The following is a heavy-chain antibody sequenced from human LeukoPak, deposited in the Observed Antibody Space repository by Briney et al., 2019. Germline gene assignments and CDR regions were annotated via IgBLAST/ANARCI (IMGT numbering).Heavy chain of an antibody. J-gene: IGHJ4*02. CDR3: AKDKEALVTYLDY. Sequence: GGSLRLSCAASGFAFDDYAMHWVRQAPGRGLEWVSGIRWNSGSIGYADSVKGRFTISRDNAKYSLYLQMNSLRAEDTALYYCAKDKEALVTYLDYWGQGTLVTVSS. V-gene: IGHV3-9*01. D-gene: IGHD2-21*02. CDR1: GFAFDDYA. CDR2: IRWNSGSI.